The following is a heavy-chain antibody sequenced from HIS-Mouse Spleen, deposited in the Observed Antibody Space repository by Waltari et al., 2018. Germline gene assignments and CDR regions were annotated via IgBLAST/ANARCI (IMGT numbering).Heavy chain of an antibody. Sequence: QLQLQESGPGLVKPSETLSLTCTVSGGSISSSSSYWGWIRQPPGKGLELIGSIYYSGSTYYNPSLKSRVTISVDTSKNQFSLKLSSVTAADTAVYYCAREIPYSSSWYDWYFDLWGRGTLVTVSS. CDR1: GGSISSSSSY. D-gene: IGHD6-13*01. J-gene: IGHJ2*01. CDR3: AREIPYSSSWYDWYFDL. CDR2: IYYSGST. V-gene: IGHV4-39*07.